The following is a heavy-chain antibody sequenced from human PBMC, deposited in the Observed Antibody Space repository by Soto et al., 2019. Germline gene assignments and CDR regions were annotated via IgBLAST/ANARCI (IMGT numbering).Heavy chain of an antibody. CDR2: ISSSSSYT. J-gene: IGHJ5*02. CDR1: GFTFSDYF. Sequence: QVQLVESGGGLVKPGGSLRLSCAASGFTFSDYFMSWIRRAPGKGLEWVSYISSSSSYTKYADSVKGRFTISRDNAKNSLYLQMNSLRAEDTAVYYCVRARYSSSYWFDPWGQGTLVTVSS. D-gene: IGHD6-13*01. V-gene: IGHV3-11*05. CDR3: VRARYSSSYWFDP.